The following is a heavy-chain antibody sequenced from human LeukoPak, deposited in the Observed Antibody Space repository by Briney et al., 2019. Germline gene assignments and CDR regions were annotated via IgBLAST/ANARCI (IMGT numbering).Heavy chain of an antibody. V-gene: IGHV4-34*01. CDR3: ARGHIDFDP. Sequence: PSETMSLTCSVSGGPFSGYLWSWIRQPPGKGLEWIGEINYNGENTNYNPSLKSRVTMSVDTSTNQFSLKLSSVTAADTAVYYCARGHIDFDPWGQGTLVTVSS. D-gene: IGHD2-21*01. J-gene: IGHJ5*02. CDR2: INYNGENT. CDR1: GGPFSGYL.